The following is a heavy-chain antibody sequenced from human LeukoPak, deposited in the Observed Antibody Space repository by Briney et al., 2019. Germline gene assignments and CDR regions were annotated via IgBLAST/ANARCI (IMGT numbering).Heavy chain of an antibody. CDR1: GGTFISYA. V-gene: IGHV1-69*05. CDR2: IIPIFGTA. Sequence: SVKVSCKASGGTFISYAISWVRQAPGQGLEWMGRIIPIFGTANYAQKFQGRVTITTDESTSTAYMELSSLRSEGTAVYYCASQQYYDFWSGYYLVYWGQGTLVTVSS. J-gene: IGHJ4*02. CDR3: ASQQYYDFWSGYYLVY. D-gene: IGHD3-3*01.